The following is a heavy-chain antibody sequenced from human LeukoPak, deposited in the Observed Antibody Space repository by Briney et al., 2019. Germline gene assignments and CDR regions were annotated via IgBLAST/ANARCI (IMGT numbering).Heavy chain of an antibody. Sequence: GGSLRLSCAASGFTFSSYAMSWVRQAPGKGLEWVSAISGSGGSTYYADSVKGRFTISRDNSKNTLYPQMNSLRAEDTAVYYCAKDPDPLIVATIGRSDYWGQGTLVTVSS. CDR3: AKDPDPLIVATIGRSDY. CDR1: GFTFSSYA. D-gene: IGHD5-12*01. J-gene: IGHJ4*02. V-gene: IGHV3-23*01. CDR2: ISGSGGST.